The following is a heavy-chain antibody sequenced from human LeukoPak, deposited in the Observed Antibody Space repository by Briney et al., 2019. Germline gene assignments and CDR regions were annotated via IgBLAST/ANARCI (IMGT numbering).Heavy chain of an antibody. D-gene: IGHD6-19*01. CDR3: ARPDSVAGAFDY. CDR2: IYHSGST. J-gene: IGHJ4*02. CDR1: GGSISSYY. Sequence: PSETLSLTCTVSGGSISSYYWTWIRQPPGKGLEWIGSIYHSGSTYYNPSLKSRVTISVDTSKNQFSLKLSSVTAADTAVYYCARPDSVAGAFDYWGQGTLVTVSS. V-gene: IGHV4-59*08.